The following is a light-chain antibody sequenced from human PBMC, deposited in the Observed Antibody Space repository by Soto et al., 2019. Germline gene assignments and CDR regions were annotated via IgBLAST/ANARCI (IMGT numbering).Light chain of an antibody. J-gene: IGKJ5*01. V-gene: IGKV1-39*01. CDR3: QQSYSSPMT. CDR1: QTVSTY. CDR2: ATS. Sequence: DIQMTQSPSSLSASVGDSVTITCRTSQTVSTYLNWYQQKPGKAPRLLIYATSSLQSGVPSTFSGSGSGTDFTLTINSLQPEDFATYYCQQSYSSPMTCGQGTRLEIK.